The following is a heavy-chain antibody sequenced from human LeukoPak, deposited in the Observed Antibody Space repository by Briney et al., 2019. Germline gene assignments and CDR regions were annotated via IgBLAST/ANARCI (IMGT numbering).Heavy chain of an antibody. Sequence: GGSLRLSCEASGFTFGRSAMTWVRQTPGKGLEWFSSISSSGNTFYADSVKGRFTISRDNSKNLVNLQMNSLRAEDTAIYYCVKGRMSEDGLDFWGQGSLVTVSS. J-gene: IGHJ4*02. V-gene: IGHV3-23*01. CDR1: GFTFGRSA. D-gene: IGHD5-24*01. CDR2: ISSSGNT. CDR3: VKGRMSEDGLDF.